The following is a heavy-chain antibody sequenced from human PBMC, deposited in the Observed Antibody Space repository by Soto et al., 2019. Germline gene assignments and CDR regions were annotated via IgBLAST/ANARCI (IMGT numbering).Heavy chain of an antibody. D-gene: IGHD5-18*01. Sequence: HVQLVQAGAEVKKPGASVKVSCKASGYTFTDFGIGWLRQAPGQGLEWVGWIGAFNGNTDYAQKFQGRVNMTANQLTRTVYMELRSLRSDAPALYSCARLGDSFGYTGSDCFDRWGQATLITAFS. J-gene: IGHJ4*02. CDR3: ARLGDSFGYTGSDCFDR. CDR2: IGAFNGNT. CDR1: GYTFTDFG. V-gene: IGHV1-18*01.